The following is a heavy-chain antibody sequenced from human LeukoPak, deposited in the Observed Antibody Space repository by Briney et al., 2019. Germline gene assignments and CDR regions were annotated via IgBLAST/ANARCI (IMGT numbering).Heavy chain of an antibody. CDR1: GGTFSSYA. J-gene: IGHJ6*03. CDR2: IIPIFGTA. Sequence: GASVKVSCKASGGTFSSYAISWVRQAPGQGLEWMGGIIPIFGTANYAQKFQGRVTITADESTSTAYMELSSLRSEDTAVYYCARGKYSSGWWNYYYYMDVWGKGTTITISS. D-gene: IGHD6-19*01. CDR3: ARGKYSSGWWNYYYYMDV. V-gene: IGHV1-69*13.